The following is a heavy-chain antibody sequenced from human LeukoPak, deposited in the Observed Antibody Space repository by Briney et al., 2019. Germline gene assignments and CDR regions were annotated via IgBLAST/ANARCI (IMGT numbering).Heavy chain of an antibody. CDR2: ISRSSGSI. CDR3: AKGVKVPLLRYFSYYMDV. CDR1: GFTFGDYA. V-gene: IGHV3-9*01. Sequence: GGSLRLSCAASGFTFGDYAMHWVRQAPGKGLEWVSCISRSSGSIGYADSVRGRFTISRDNSKNTLYLQMNSLRAEDTAVYYCAKGVKVPLLRYFSYYMDVWGKGTTVTISS. J-gene: IGHJ6*03. D-gene: IGHD3-9*01.